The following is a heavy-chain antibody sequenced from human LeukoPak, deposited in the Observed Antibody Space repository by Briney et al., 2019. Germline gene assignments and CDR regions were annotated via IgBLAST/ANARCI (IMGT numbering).Heavy chain of an antibody. CDR1: GFTFSSYS. CDR3: AKKSGIVGGYHDY. Sequence: GGSLRLSCAAPGFTFSSYSMSWVRQAPGKGLEWVSAISGSGGSTYYADSVKGRFTISRDNSKNTLYLQMNSLRADDTAVYYCAKKSGIVGGYHDYWGQGTLVTVSS. V-gene: IGHV3-23*01. CDR2: ISGSGGST. D-gene: IGHD1-26*01. J-gene: IGHJ4*02.